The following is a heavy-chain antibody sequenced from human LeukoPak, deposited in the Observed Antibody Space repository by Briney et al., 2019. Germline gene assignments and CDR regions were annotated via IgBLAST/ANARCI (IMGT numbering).Heavy chain of an antibody. CDR3: ARASARWLHHYFDY. CDR2: INHSGST. D-gene: IGHD5-24*01. V-gene: IGHV4-34*01. CDR1: GGSFSGYY. Sequence: PSETLSLTCAVYGGSFSGYYWSWIRQPPGKGLEWIGEINHSGSTNYNPSLKSRVTISVDTSKNQFSLKLSSVTAADTAVYYCARASARWLHHYFDYWGQGTLVTVSS. J-gene: IGHJ4*02.